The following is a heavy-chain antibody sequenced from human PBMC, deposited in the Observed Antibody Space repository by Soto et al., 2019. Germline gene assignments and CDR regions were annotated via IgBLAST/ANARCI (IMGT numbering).Heavy chain of an antibody. Sequence: EVQLVESGGGLVQPGGSLRLSCAASGFTFSSYSMNWVRQAPGKGLEWVSYISSSSSTIYYADSVKGRFTISRDKAKSALYLEMNSLRDEDTAVYYCARGPRPYYYDSSPTEGYFDYWGQGTLVTVSS. D-gene: IGHD3-22*01. V-gene: IGHV3-48*02. CDR1: GFTFSSYS. J-gene: IGHJ4*02. CDR2: ISSSSSTI. CDR3: ARGPRPYYYDSSPTEGYFDY.